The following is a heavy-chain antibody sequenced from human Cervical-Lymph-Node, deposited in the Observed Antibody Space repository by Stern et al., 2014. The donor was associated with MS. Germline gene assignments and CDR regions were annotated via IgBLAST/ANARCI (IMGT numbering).Heavy chain of an antibody. J-gene: IGHJ3*02. D-gene: IGHD5-12*01. V-gene: IGHV4-59*01. CDR2: VSHSGST. Sequence: VQLVESGPGLVKPSETLSLTCTVSGGSISGFYWSWIRQSPAKELEWIGYVSHSGSTKYNPSLQSRVTISVDTSKNQFSLDLSSVTAADTAVYYCARDLRDVDIVPARSDGDAFDIWGQGTTVTVSS. CDR3: ARDLRDVDIVPARSDGDAFDI. CDR1: GGSISGFY.